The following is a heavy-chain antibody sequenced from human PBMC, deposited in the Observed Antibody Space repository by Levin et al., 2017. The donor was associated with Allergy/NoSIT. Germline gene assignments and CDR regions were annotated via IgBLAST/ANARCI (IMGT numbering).Heavy chain of an antibody. J-gene: IGHJ6*03. Sequence: SCAASGFTFSSYSMNWVRQAPGKGLEWVSSISSSSSYIYYADSVKGRFTISRDNAKNSLYLQMNSLRAEDTAVYYCARGWIEYCSGGSCYPNYYYYYMDVWGKGTTVTVSS. CDR3: ARGWIEYCSGGSCYPNYYYYYMDV. D-gene: IGHD2-15*01. V-gene: IGHV3-21*01. CDR1: GFTFSSYS. CDR2: ISSSSSYI.